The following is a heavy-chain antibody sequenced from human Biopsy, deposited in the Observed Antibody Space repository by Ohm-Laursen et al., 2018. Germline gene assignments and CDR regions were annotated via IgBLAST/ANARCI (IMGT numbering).Heavy chain of an antibody. Sequence: SLRLSCAASGFTFSSYWMSWVRQAPGKGLEWVANIKQDGSEKDYVDSVKGRFTISRDNAKNSLYLQMNSLRADDTAVYYCARDTRWSPYHMDVWGQGTTVTVSS. CDR1: GFTFSSYW. D-gene: IGHD4-23*01. V-gene: IGHV3-7*03. CDR2: IKQDGSEK. J-gene: IGHJ6*02. CDR3: ARDTRWSPYHMDV.